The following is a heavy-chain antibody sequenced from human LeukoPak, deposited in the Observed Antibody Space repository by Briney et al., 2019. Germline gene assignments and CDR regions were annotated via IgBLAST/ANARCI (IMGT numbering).Heavy chain of an antibody. Sequence: PGGSLRLSCAASGFTFSSYAMSWVRQAPGKGLEWVSAISGSGGSTYYADSVEGRFTISRDNSKNTLYLQMNSLRAEDTAVYYCAKDPNVDTAGLWFDPWGQGTLVTVSS. D-gene: IGHD5-18*01. CDR3: AKDPNVDTAGLWFDP. V-gene: IGHV3-23*01. CDR1: GFTFSSYA. J-gene: IGHJ5*02. CDR2: ISGSGGST.